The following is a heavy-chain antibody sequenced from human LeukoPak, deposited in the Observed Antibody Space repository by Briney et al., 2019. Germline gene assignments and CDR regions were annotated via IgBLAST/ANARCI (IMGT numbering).Heavy chain of an antibody. D-gene: IGHD2-2*01. CDR1: GDSISTSRFY. CDR3: ARACQYCSSTSYDY. CDR2: IYYRGRT. J-gene: IGHJ4*02. Sequence: SETLSLTCTVSGDSISTSRFYWGWIRQPPGKGLEWIGSIYYRGRTQYNPSLKSRVTISVDTSKNQFSLKLSSVTAADTAVYYCARACQYCSSTSYDYWGQGTLVTVSS. V-gene: IGHV4-39*07.